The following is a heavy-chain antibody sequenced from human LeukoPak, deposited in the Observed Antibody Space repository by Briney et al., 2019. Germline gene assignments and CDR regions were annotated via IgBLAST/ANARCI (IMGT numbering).Heavy chain of an antibody. CDR2: IIPIFGTA. CDR1: GGTFSSYA. Sequence: ASVKVSCKASGGTFSSYAISWVRQAPGQGLEWTGGIIPIFGTANYAQKFQGRVTITADESTSTAYMELSSLRSEDTAVYYCARVQSDTAMVTGYFDYWGQGTLVTVSS. J-gene: IGHJ4*02. D-gene: IGHD5-18*01. CDR3: ARVQSDTAMVTGYFDY. V-gene: IGHV1-69*13.